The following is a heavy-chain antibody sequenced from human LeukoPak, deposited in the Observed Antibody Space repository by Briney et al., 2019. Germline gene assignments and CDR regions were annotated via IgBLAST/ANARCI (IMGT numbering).Heavy chain of an antibody. J-gene: IGHJ6*04. Sequence: GGSLRLSCAASGFTFSSYDMHWVRQATGKGLEWVSAIGTAGDPYYPGSVKGRFTISGENAKNSLYLQMNSLRAGDTAVYYCARGSPYCSSTSCYALDYYYGMDVWGKGTTVTVSS. CDR3: ARGSPYCSSTSCYALDYYYGMDV. V-gene: IGHV3-13*05. D-gene: IGHD2-2*01. CDR1: GFTFSSYD. CDR2: IGTAGDP.